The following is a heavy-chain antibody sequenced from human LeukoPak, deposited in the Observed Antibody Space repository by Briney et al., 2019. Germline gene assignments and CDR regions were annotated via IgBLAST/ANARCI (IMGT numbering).Heavy chain of an antibody. CDR1: GYSFTSYW. V-gene: IGHV5-51*01. J-gene: IGHJ3*02. CDR3: ARVHSSGRADAFDI. D-gene: IGHD3-22*01. CDR2: IYPGDSDT. Sequence: GESLKISCKGSGYSFTSYWIGWVRQMPGKGPEWMGIIYPGDSDTRYRPSFQGQVTISADKSISTAYLQWSGLKASDTAMYYCARVHSSGRADAFDIWGQGTMVTVSS.